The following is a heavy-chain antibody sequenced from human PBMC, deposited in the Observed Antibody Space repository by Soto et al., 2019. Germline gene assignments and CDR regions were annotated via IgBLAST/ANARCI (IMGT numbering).Heavy chain of an antibody. CDR3: AKGKGVGATPDGANC. CDR1: GFTFSRYG. Sequence: EVQVLESGGGLVQPGGSLRLSCAASGFTFSRYGMNWVRQAPGKGLEWVSGVRSDGDTTYNAYSVKGRFTVSRDNFRNTVDLQMNNLRVEDTAVYYCAKGKGVGATPDGANCWGQGTLVTVSP. J-gene: IGHJ4*02. CDR2: VRSDGDTT. V-gene: IGHV3-23*01. D-gene: IGHD1-26*01.